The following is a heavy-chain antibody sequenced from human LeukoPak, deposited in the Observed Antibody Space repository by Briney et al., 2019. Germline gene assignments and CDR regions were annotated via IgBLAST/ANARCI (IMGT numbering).Heavy chain of an antibody. CDR1: GGSISRSTYY. J-gene: IGHJ4*02. CDR2: IYYSVNT. V-gene: IGHV4-39*01. CDR3: ASSKLQYQLTAFIG. Sequence: PSETLSLTCTVSGGSISRSTYYWGWIRQPPGKGLEWIGSIYYSVNTFYNPSLKSRVTISVDTSNNQFSLKPSSVTAADTALYYCASSKLQYQLTAFIGWGQGTLVTVSS. D-gene: IGHD4-11*01.